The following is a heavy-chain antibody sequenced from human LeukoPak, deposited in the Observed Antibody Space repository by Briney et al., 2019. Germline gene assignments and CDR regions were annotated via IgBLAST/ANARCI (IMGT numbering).Heavy chain of an antibody. CDR1: GFTFSSYA. Sequence: PGGCLRLSCAASGFTFSSYAMSWVRQAPGKGLEWVSVISDSGGSTYYADSVKGRFTISRDKSKNTLYLQMNSLRAEDTAVYYCAKDTNYDSSGYQPHWGQGTLVTVSS. CDR3: AKDTNYDSSGYQPH. D-gene: IGHD3-22*01. J-gene: IGHJ4*02. V-gene: IGHV3-23*01. CDR2: ISDSGGST.